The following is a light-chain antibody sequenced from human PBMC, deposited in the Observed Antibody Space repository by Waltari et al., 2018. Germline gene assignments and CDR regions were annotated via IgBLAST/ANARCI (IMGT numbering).Light chain of an antibody. CDR1: SSDVGGYNY. CDR2: EVS. J-gene: IGLJ2*01. V-gene: IGLV2-14*01. CDR3: SSYTSSSTRV. Sequence: QSALHQPASVSGSPGQPITISCTGTSSDVGGYNYVSWYQQHPGKAPKLLIYEVSNRPSGVSNRFAGSKSGNTASLTISGLQAEDEADYYCSSYTSSSTRVFGGGTKLTVL.